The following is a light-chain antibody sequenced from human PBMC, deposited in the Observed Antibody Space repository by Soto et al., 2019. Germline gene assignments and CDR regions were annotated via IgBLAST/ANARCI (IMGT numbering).Light chain of an antibody. CDR2: GAS. Sequence: EIVMTQSPATLSVSPGERATLSCRASQSVSSNLAWYQQKPGQAPRLLIYGASTRATGIPARFSGSGSGTEFTLTISSLQSEDFAVYYCQQYNNHGVTFGPGTKVDIK. CDR3: QQYNNHGVT. V-gene: IGKV3-15*01. J-gene: IGKJ3*01. CDR1: QSVSSN.